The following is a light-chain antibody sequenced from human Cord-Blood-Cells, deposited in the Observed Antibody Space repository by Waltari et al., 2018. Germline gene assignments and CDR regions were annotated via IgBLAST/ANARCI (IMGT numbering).Light chain of an antibody. CDR3: CSYAGSYIWV. CDR2: DVS. Sequence: QSALTQPRSVSGSPGQSVTISCTGTSSDVGGYNYVSWYQQHPGKAPKLMIYDVSKRPSGVPHRSAGSKSGNTASLTISGLQAEDEADYYCCSYAGSYIWVFGGGTKLTVL. V-gene: IGLV2-11*01. CDR1: SSDVGGYNY. J-gene: IGLJ3*02.